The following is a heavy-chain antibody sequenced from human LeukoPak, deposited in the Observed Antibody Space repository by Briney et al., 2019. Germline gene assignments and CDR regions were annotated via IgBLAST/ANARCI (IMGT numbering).Heavy chain of an antibody. CDR3: AKDRTYYDSSGPFDY. D-gene: IGHD3-22*01. CDR2: ISSSGSTI. V-gene: IGHV3-48*03. CDR1: GFTFSSYE. Sequence: GGSLRLSCAASGFTFSSYEMNWVRQAPGKGLEWVSYISSSGSTIYYADSVKGRFTISRDNSKNTLYLQMNSLRAEDTAVYYCAKDRTYYDSSGPFDYWGQGTLVTVSS. J-gene: IGHJ4*02.